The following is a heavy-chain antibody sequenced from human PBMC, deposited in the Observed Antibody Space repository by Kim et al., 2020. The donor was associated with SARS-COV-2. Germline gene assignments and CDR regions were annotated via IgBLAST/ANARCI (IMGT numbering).Heavy chain of an antibody. D-gene: IGHD2-2*01. CDR3: ARRDTSPGYFDY. J-gene: IGHJ4*02. Sequence: IYSAGSLRGRFTISRDNAKNSLYLLLNSLRAEDTALYYCARRDTSPGYFDYWGQGTLVTVSS. V-gene: IGHV3-21*01. CDR2: I.